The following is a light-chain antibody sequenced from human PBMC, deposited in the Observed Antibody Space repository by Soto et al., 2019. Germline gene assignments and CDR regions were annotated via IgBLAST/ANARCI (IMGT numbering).Light chain of an antibody. J-gene: IGKJ2*02. CDR3: QQYKNWPRT. Sequence: ETVMTQSPATLSESPGESATLFCRASQSVSSNLAWYQQKPGQAPRLLIYGATTRATGIPARFSGSGFGTEFTLTINRLQSEDFVVYFWQQYKNWPRTFGQGTKLEIK. CDR2: GAT. V-gene: IGKV3D-15*01. CDR1: QSVSSN.